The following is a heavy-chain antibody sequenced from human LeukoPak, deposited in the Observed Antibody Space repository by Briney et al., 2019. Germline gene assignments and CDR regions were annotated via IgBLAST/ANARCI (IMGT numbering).Heavy chain of an antibody. V-gene: IGHV4-4*07. J-gene: IGHJ4*02. D-gene: IGHD3-10*01. CDR2: IDSSGST. CDR3: ARGLRSMVRGVIGY. Sequence: PSETLSLTCTVSGGSISSYYWTWIRQPAGKGLEWIGRIDSSGSTNYNPSLKSRLTMSIDTSKNQFSLKLSSVTAADTAVYYCARGLRSMVRGVIGYWGQGTLVTVSS. CDR1: GGSISSYY.